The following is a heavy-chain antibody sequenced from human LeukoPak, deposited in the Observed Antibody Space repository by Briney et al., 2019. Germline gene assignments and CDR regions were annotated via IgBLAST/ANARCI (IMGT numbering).Heavy chain of an antibody. J-gene: IGHJ4*02. CDR2: INTNNGNT. CDR1: GYTFTTYG. Sequence: ASVKVSCKATGYTFTTYGVSWVRQAPGQGLEWMGWINTNNGNTYYAQTFQGRVTLTTDTPTSTAYMEVRSLRSDDTAVYYCARDRGRGGSNNYFPYYFDYWGQGTLVTVSS. V-gene: IGHV1-18*01. CDR3: ARDRGRGGSNNYFPYYFDY. D-gene: IGHD3-10*01.